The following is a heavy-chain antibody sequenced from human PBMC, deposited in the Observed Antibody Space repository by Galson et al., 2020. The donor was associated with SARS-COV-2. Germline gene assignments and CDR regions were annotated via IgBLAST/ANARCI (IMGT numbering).Heavy chain of an antibody. CDR2: IYSGDSDV. J-gene: IGHJ3*02. CDR3: ASDYGGQGDALDI. Sequence: GESLKISCKGSGFRFTSYWIGWVRQMPGKGLEWMGIIYSGDSDVRYTPSFQGQVTISADRSIDTAYLQWSSLRASDTAMYYCASDYGGQGDALDIWGQGTMVTVSS. CDR1: GFRFTSYW. V-gene: IGHV5-51*01. D-gene: IGHD4-17*01.